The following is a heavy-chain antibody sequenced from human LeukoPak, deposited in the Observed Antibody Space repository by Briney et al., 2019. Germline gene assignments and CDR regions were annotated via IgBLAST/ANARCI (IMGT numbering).Heavy chain of an antibody. V-gene: IGHV3-23*01. J-gene: IGHJ5*02. CDR3: ARSYTKWELSLELWFDP. CDR1: GFTFSSYA. D-gene: IGHD1-26*01. Sequence: GGSLRLSCAASGFTFSSYAMSWVRQAPGKGLEWVSAISGSGGSTYYADSVKGRFTISRDNSKNTLYLQMNSLRAEDTAVYYCARSYTKWELSLELWFDPWGQGTLVTVSS. CDR2: ISGSGGST.